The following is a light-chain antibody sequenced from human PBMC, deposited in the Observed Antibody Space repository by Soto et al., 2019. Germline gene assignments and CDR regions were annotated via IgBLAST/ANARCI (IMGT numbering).Light chain of an antibody. CDR3: QSYDSSLSAVV. CDR2: GNS. J-gene: IGLJ3*02. Sequence: QSVLTQQPSVSGAPGQRVTISCTGSCSNIGADYDVHWYQQLPGTAPKLLIYGNSNRPSGVPDRFSGSKSGTSASLAITGLQAEDEADYYCQSYDSSLSAVVFGGGTKLTVL. CDR1: CSNIGADYD. V-gene: IGLV1-40*01.